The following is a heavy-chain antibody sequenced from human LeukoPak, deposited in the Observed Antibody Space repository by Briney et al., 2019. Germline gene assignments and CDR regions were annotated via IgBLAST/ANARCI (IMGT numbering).Heavy chain of an antibody. V-gene: IGHV3-23*01. Sequence: HPGGSLRLSCAASGSTFSSYTMSWVRQAPGKGLEWVSSISDSGGSTYYADSVKGRFIISRDNSKNTLYLQMNSLRVDDMAVYYCARGPSCTSASCYVIGALDIWGLGTTVTVSS. CDR3: ARGPSCTSASCYVIGALDI. CDR1: GSTFSSYT. CDR2: ISDSGGST. J-gene: IGHJ3*02. D-gene: IGHD2-2*01.